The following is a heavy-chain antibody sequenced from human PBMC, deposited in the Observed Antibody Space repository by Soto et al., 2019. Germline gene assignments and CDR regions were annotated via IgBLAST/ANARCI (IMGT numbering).Heavy chain of an antibody. CDR1: GGSISSSSYY. J-gene: IGHJ4*02. D-gene: IGHD2-2*01. Sequence: SETLSLTCTVSGGSISSSSYYWGWIRQPPGKGLEWIGCIYYSGSTYYNPSLKSRVTISVDTSKNQFSLRLSSVTAADTAVDYCARRVPAATFDNWGQGTLVTVSS. CDR3: ARRVPAATFDN. CDR2: IYYSGST. V-gene: IGHV4-39*01.